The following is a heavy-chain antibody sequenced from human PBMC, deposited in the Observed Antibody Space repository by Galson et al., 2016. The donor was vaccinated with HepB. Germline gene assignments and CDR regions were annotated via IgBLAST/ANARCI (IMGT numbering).Heavy chain of an antibody. CDR3: AKDLHQLLLRQNYYYGMDV. V-gene: IGHV3-30*18. D-gene: IGHD2-2*01. J-gene: IGHJ6*01. CDR2: ISYEGSNK. Sequence: SLRLSCAASGFMLSGYGMHWVRQALGKGLEWVAIISYEGSNKYYADSVKGRFTISRDNSKNTLYLQMSSLRAEDTAVYYCAKDLHQLLLRQNYYYGMDVCGQGTTGTVSS. CDR1: GFMLSGYG.